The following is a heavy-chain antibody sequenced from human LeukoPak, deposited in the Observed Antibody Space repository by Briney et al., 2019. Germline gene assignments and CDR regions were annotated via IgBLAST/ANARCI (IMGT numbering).Heavy chain of an antibody. CDR3: ARESSWSFDN. D-gene: IGHD6-13*01. Sequence: PGGSLRLSCAASGVTLGSNWMHWVRQEPGKGLVWVARMNGDGTSFNYADSVTGRFTISWDNAKNSMYLQMNSLRPEDTAVYYCARESSWSFDNWGQGTLVTVSS. J-gene: IGHJ4*02. CDR1: GVTLGSNW. V-gene: IGHV3-74*01. CDR2: MNGDGTSF.